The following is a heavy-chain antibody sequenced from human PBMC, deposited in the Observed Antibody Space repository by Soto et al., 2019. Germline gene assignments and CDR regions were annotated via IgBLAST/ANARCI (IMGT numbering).Heavy chain of an antibody. D-gene: IGHD4-17*01. CDR1: GFTFSDYY. J-gene: IGHJ6*03. V-gene: IGHV3-11*01. CDR3: ARDHGDYRKYYYYYYTDV. Sequence: QVQLVESGGGFVKPGGSLRLSCAASGFTFSDYYMSWIRQAPGKGLEWVSYISSSGSTIYYADSVKGRFTISRDNAKNSLYLQMNSLRAEDPAVYYCARDHGDYRKYYYYYYTDVWGKGAKVTVSS. CDR2: ISSSGSTI.